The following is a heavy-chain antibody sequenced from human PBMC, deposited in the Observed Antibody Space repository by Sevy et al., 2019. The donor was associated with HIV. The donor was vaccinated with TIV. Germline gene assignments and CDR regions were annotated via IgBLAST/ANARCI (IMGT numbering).Heavy chain of an antibody. D-gene: IGHD1-26*01. J-gene: IGHJ4*02. V-gene: IGHV3-64D*06. CDR2: ISGNGGST. CDR3: VTRGGLVGATDFDY. CDR1: GFTFSSYP. Sequence: GGSLRLSCSASGFTFSSYPMHWVRQAPGKGLEYVSLISGNGGSTYYADSVKGRFTISRDNFKKTLYLQMSSLRAEDTAVYYCVTRGGLVGATDFDYWAREPGSPSPQ.